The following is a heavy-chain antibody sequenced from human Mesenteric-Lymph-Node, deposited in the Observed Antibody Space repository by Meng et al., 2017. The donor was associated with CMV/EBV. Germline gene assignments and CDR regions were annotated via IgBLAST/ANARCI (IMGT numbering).Heavy chain of an antibody. CDR1: GFTFSSYA. Sequence: GESLKISCAASGFTFSSYAMSWVRQAPGKGLEWVAVISYDGSNKYYADSVKGRFTISRDNSKNTLYLQMNSLRAEDTALSYCPKDCSDGRCYSHWGQGTLVTVSS. D-gene: IGHD2-15*01. V-gene: IGHV3-30-3*01. CDR2: ISYDGSNK. CDR3: PKDCSDGRCYSH. J-gene: IGHJ4*02.